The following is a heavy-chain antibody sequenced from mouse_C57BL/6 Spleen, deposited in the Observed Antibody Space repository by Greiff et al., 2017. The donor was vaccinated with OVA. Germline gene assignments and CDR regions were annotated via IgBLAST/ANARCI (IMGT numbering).Heavy chain of an antibody. D-gene: IGHD2-1*01. Sequence: QVQLQQSGAELVRPGASVTLSCKASGYTFTDYEMHWVKQTPVHGLEWIGAIDPETGGTAYNQKFKGKAILTADKSSSTAYMELRSLTSEDSAVYYCTRCGNYDGYFDYWGQGTTLTVSS. CDR3: TRCGNYDGYFDY. CDR1: GYTFTDYE. CDR2: IDPETGGT. J-gene: IGHJ2*01. V-gene: IGHV1-15*01.